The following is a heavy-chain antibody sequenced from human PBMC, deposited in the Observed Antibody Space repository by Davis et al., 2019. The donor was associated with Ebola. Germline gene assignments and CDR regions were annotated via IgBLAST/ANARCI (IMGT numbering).Heavy chain of an antibody. CDR2: IIPIFGTA. J-gene: IGHJ4*02. V-gene: IGHV1-69*13. Sequence: AASVKVSCKASGGTFSSYAISWVRQAPGQGLEWMGGIIPIFGTANYAQKFQGRVTITADESTSTAYMELSSLRSEDTAVYYCASGPVSSSWPGGDYWGQGSLVTVSS. CDR3: ASGPVSSSWPGGDY. CDR1: GGTFSSYA. D-gene: IGHD6-13*01.